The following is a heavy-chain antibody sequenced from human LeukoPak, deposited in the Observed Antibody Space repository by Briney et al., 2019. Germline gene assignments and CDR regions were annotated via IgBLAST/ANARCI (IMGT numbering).Heavy chain of an antibody. CDR1: GFTFSGFP. Sequence: GGSLRLSCAPSGFTFSGFPMSGVPRTPGKGREWVSGISASGDNTLYADSVKDRFTISRDNSKNTLYLEMNSLRAEDTAIYYCAKMKGHPLPKYYMDVWGQGTTVTVSS. D-gene: IGHD1-26*01. CDR3: AKMKGHPLPKYYMDV. J-gene: IGHJ6*01. V-gene: IGHV3-23*01. CDR2: ISASGDNT.